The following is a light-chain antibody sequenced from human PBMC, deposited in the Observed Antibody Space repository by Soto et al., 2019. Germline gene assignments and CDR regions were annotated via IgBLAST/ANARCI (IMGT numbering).Light chain of an antibody. CDR1: QSVTTSY. J-gene: IGKJ4*01. V-gene: IGKV3-20*01. CDR2: GAS. Sequence: EIVLTQSPGTLSLSPGERATLSCRASQSVTTSYLAWYQQKPGQAPRLLIYGASSRATGMPDRFSGSGSGTDFTLTISRLEPEHFAVYYCQQYGSSPLTFGGGTKVEIK. CDR3: QQYGSSPLT.